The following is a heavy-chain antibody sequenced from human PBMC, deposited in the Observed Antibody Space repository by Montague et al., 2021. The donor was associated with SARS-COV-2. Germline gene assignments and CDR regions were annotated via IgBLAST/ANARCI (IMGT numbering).Heavy chain of an antibody. D-gene: IGHD6-19*01. CDR2: IDWDDDK. CDR1: GFSLRTSGMC. CDR3: ARVRTEQWLALSFDY. Sequence: PALVKPTQTLTLTCTFSGFSLRTSGMCVSWTRQPPGEALEWLALIDWDDDKYYSISLETRLNISKDTPKNQVVLTMTNMDPVDTATYYCARVRTEQWLALSFDYWGQGTLVTVSS. J-gene: IGHJ4*02. V-gene: IGHV2-70*01.